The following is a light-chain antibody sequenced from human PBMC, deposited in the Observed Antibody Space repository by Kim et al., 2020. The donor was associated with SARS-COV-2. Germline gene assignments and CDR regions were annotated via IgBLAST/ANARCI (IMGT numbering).Light chain of an antibody. CDR1: QSVSSI. V-gene: IGKV3-15*01. J-gene: IGKJ2*01. CDR2: GAS. CDR3: QQYNNSPYT. Sequence: EIVMTQSPATLSVSPGERATLSCRASQSVSSILAWYQQKPGQAPRLLIYGASTRATGIPARFSGSGSGTEFTLTISSLQSEDFAVYYCQQYNNSPYTFGQGTKLEI.